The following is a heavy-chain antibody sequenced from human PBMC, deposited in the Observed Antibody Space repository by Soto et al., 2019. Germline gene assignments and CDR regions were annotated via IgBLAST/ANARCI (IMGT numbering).Heavy chain of an antibody. D-gene: IGHD2-15*01. CDR2: IIPIFGTA. J-gene: IGHJ5*02. Sequence: QVQLVQSGAEVKKPGSSGKVSCKASGGTFSSYAISWVRQAPGQGLEWMGGIIPIFGTANYAQKFQGRVTITADESTPTAYMELSSLRSSDTAVYYCANYFSGGNYYRPYCFDPWGQGTLVTVSS. CDR3: ANYFSGGNYYRPYCFDP. V-gene: IGHV1-69*12. CDR1: GGTFSSYA.